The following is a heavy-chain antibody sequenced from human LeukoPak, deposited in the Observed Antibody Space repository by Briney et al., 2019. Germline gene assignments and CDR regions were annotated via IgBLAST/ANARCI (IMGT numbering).Heavy chain of an antibody. D-gene: IGHD6-13*01. CDR3: TTGPMRSATGAFDI. Sequence: PGGSLRLSCAASGFIFSNAWMHWVRQAPGKGLEWVGRVKSKGDGATTDHAAPVKGRFTVSRDDPKSTLFLQMNSLKIEDTGLYYCTTGPMRSATGAFDIWGRGTMVTVSS. CDR2: VKSKGDGATT. V-gene: IGHV3-15*05. J-gene: IGHJ3*02. CDR1: GFIFSNAW.